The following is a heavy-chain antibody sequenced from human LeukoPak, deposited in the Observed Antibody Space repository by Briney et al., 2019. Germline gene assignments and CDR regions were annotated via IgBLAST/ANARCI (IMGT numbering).Heavy chain of an antibody. V-gene: IGHV4-39*01. D-gene: IGHD3-22*01. CDR3: ASPSKLVISRGGFDM. CDR1: GGSSSDTSYY. Sequence: SETLSLTCTVSGGSSSDTSYYWAWIRQPPGKGLEWIGSIYFSETKYNPSLKSRITISGGASKKQFSLKLSSVTAADTAVYYCASPSKLVISRGGFDMWGQGTMVTVSA. CDR2: IYFSET. J-gene: IGHJ3*02.